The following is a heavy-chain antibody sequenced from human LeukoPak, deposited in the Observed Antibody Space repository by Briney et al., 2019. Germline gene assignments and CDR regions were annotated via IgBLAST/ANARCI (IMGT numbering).Heavy chain of an antibody. Sequence: GGSLRLSCAASGFTFSSYAMSWVRQAPGKGLEWVSATSGSGGSTYYADSVKGRFTISRDNSKNTLYLQMNSLRAEDTAVYYCAKDLSSGSLELFDYWGQGTLVTVSS. J-gene: IGHJ4*02. V-gene: IGHV3-23*01. CDR2: TSGSGGST. D-gene: IGHD1-26*01. CDR3: AKDLSSGSLELFDY. CDR1: GFTFSSYA.